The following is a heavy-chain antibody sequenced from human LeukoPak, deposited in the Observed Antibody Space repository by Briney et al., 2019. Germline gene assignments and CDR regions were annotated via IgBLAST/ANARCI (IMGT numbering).Heavy chain of an antibody. J-gene: IGHJ5*02. CDR2: IYHSGST. D-gene: IGHD1-1*01. CDR1: GGSISSYY. Sequence: SETLSLTCTVSGGSISSYYWGWIRQPPGKGLEWIGSIYHSGSTYYNPSLKSRVTISVDTSKNQFSLKLSSVTAADTAVYYCARDLVYNSPTNWFDPWGQGTLVTVSS. V-gene: IGHV4-38-2*02. CDR3: ARDLVYNSPTNWFDP.